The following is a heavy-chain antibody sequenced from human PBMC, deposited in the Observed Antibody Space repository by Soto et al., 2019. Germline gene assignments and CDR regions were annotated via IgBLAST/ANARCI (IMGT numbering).Heavy chain of an antibody. CDR2: VSLDSDSI. D-gene: IGHD3-3*01. CDR1: GSDFSTYS. J-gene: IGHJ6*02. V-gene: IGHV3-48*02. Sequence: GGSLRLSCRASGSDFSTYSMNWVRQAAGQRLEWIAYVSLDSDSIQYADSVKGRFTISRDDAENSLYLQMDSLRDEDTATYYCARLYYDYVWGQGTTVTVSS. CDR3: ARLYYDYV.